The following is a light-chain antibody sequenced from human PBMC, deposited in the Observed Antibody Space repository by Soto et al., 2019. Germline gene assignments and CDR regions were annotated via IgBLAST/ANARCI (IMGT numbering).Light chain of an antibody. Sequence: QPVLTQSPSASASLGASVKLTCTLSSGHSSYAIAWHQQQPEKGPRYLMKLNSDCSHSKGDGIPDRFSGSSSGAERYLTIPSLQSEDEADYYCQTWGTGTRGVFGGGTQLTVL. CDR2: LNSDCSH. CDR3: QTWGTGTRGV. J-gene: IGLJ3*02. V-gene: IGLV4-69*01. CDR1: SGHSSYA.